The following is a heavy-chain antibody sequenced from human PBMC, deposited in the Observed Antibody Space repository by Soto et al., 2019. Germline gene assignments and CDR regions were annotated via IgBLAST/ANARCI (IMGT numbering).Heavy chain of an antibody. V-gene: IGHV3-48*03. CDR2: ISSSGSTI. CDR3: ARDHKGGYYYYGMDV. Sequence: VGSLRLSCAASGFTFISYEMNWCRQSPGKGLEWVSYISSSGSTIYYADSVKGRFTISRDNAKNSLYLQMNSLRAEDTAVYYCARDHKGGYYYYGMDVWGQGTTVTVSS. CDR1: GFTFISYE. J-gene: IGHJ6*02.